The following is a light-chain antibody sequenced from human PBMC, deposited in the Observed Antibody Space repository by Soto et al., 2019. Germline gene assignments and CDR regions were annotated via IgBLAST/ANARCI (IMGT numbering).Light chain of an antibody. CDR2: DVS. V-gene: IGLV2-14*01. J-gene: IGLJ1*01. CDR1: SSDVGGYNY. CDR3: SAHTISRTYV. Sequence: QSALTQPASVSGSPGPSITISCTGTSSDVGGYNYVSWYQQHPGKAPKLMIYDVSSQPSEVSNRFSGSKSGNTASLTISGLQTEDEADYYCSAHTISRTYVFGAVTKLTVL.